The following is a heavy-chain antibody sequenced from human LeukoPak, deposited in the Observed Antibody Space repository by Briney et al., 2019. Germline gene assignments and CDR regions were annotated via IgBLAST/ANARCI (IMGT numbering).Heavy chain of an antibody. D-gene: IGHD3-22*01. CDR1: GFTFSSYA. Sequence: PGGSLRLSCAASGFTFSSYAMHWVRQAPGKGLEYVSAISSNGGSTYYADSVKGRFTISRDNSKNTLYLQMNSLRAEDTAVYYCANFVIQGVVVIHWGQGTLVTVSS. CDR3: ANFVIQGVVVIH. V-gene: IGHV3-64*04. J-gene: IGHJ4*02. CDR2: ISSNGGST.